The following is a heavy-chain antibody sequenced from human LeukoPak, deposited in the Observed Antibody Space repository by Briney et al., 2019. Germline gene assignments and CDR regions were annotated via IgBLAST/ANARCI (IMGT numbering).Heavy chain of an antibody. CDR1: GFTFSSYG. CDR3: AKDFRPRVEMATIGS. Sequence: GGSLRLSCAASGFTFSSYGMHWVRQAPGKGLEWVAVISYDGSNKYYADSVKGRFTISRDNSKNTLYLQMNSLRAEDTAVYYCAKDFRPRVEMATIGSWGQGTLSPSPQ. D-gene: IGHD5-24*01. CDR2: ISYDGSNK. V-gene: IGHV3-30*18. J-gene: IGHJ4*02.